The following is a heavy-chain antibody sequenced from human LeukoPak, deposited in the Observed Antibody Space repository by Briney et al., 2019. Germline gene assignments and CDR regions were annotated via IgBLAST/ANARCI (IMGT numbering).Heavy chain of an antibody. CDR2: IWSDGGHK. J-gene: IGHJ4*02. Sequence: GASLRLSCEASEFTFSSFGMHWVRQAPGKGLEWVAFIWSDGGHKYYSDSVRGRFTISRDNSKNTLYLQMNSLRAEDTAVYYRAKDLDDVVVTSVDYWGQGTLVTVSS. V-gene: IGHV3-30*02. D-gene: IGHD2-21*01. CDR3: AKDLDDVVVTSVDY. CDR1: EFTFSSFG.